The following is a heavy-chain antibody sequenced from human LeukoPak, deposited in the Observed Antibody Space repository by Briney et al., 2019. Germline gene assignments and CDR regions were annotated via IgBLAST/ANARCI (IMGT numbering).Heavy chain of an antibody. Sequence: SVTVSFKASGGTFIIYAISWVRQAPGQGREWMGGIIPIFGTANYAQKFQGRVTITADKSTSTAYMELSSLRSEDTAVYYCASQVVVVAALDYWGQGTLVTVSS. V-gene: IGHV1-69*06. J-gene: IGHJ4*02. D-gene: IGHD2-15*01. CDR3: ASQVVVVAALDY. CDR1: GGTFIIYA. CDR2: IIPIFGTA.